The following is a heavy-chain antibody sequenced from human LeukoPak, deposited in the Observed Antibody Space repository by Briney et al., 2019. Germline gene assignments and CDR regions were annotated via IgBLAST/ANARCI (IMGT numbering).Heavy chain of an antibody. D-gene: IGHD1-26*01. CDR2: IKTKTYGGTT. J-gene: IGHJ4*02. CDR3: SRGVIVGAAYFDY. CDR1: GFTFGDHG. Sequence: GGSLRLSCATSGFTFGDHGVSWFRQAPGKGPEWISFIKTKTYGGTTEYAASVKGRFTISRDDSTGIAYLQMDSLKHEDTAMYYCSRGVIVGAAYFDYWGQGTLVTVSS. V-gene: IGHV3-49*03.